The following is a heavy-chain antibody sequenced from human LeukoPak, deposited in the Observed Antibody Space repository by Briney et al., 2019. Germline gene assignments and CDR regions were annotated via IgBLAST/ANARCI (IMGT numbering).Heavy chain of an antibody. D-gene: IGHD4-23*01. CDR1: GGSITSTNW. CDR2: IYHSGTT. Sequence: SGTLSLTCAVSGGSITSTNWWSWVCQPPGKGLEWIGEIYHSGTTNYIPSLESRVTISVDKSKNQFSLKLNSVTAADTAVYYCARNGGNSDVDNWGQGTLVTVAS. J-gene: IGHJ4*02. V-gene: IGHV4-4*02. CDR3: ARNGGNSDVDN.